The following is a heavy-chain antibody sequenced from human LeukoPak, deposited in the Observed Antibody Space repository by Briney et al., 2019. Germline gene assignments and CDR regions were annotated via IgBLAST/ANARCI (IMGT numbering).Heavy chain of an antibody. CDR2: MNPRGGST. V-gene: IGHV1-46*01. D-gene: IGHD4-23*01. CDR1: GYSFTTYY. J-gene: IGHJ4*02. CDR3: ARVDDYGGNSVGY. Sequence: ASVKVSCKASGYSFTTYYMHWMRQAPGQGLEWMGTMNPRGGSTNYAKKFQGRVTMIRDPSTSTVYMELSSLRFEDTAVYYCARVDDYGGNSVGYWGQGTLVTVSS.